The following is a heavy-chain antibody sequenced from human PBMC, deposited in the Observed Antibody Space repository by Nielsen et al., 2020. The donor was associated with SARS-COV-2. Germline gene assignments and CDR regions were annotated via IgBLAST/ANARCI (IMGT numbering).Heavy chain of an antibody. J-gene: IGHJ4*02. D-gene: IGHD3-22*01. CDR2: IDHSGGT. Sequence: SETLSLTCAVSGGSISSSNWWSWVRQPPGKGLEWIGEIDHSGGTSYNPSLKSRVTISVDTSKNQFSLRLSSVTAADTAVYYCARDRGSSGYYYIVYWGQGALVTVPS. CDR3: ARDRGSSGYYYIVY. CDR1: GGSISSSNW. V-gene: IGHV4-4*02.